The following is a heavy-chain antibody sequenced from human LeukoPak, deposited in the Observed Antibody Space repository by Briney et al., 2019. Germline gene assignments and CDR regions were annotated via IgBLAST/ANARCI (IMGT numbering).Heavy chain of an antibody. D-gene: IGHD3-10*01. V-gene: IGHV3-74*01. CDR1: GFAFSSYW. CDR2: INSDGTST. J-gene: IGHJ4*02. CDR3: ARDTFYYGSGSLNY. Sequence: SGGSLRLSCAASGFAFSSYWMHWVRQGPGKGLVWVSRINSDGTSTTYADSVKGRFTISRDNAKNTLYLQMNSLRAEGTAVYYCARDTFYYGSGSLNYWGQGTLVTVSS.